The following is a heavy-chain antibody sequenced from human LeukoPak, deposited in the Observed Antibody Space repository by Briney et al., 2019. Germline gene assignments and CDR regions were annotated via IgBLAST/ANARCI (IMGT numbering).Heavy chain of an antibody. D-gene: IGHD4-17*01. CDR1: GFTFSSYA. V-gene: IGHV3-23*01. J-gene: IGHJ4*02. CDR2: ISGSGGST. CDR3: AKKMTTVITFDY. Sequence: QSGGSLSLSCAASGFTFSSYAMSWVRHAPGKGLEWVGGISGSGGSTYYADSVKGRFTISRDNSKNTLYLQMNSLRAEDTAVYYCAKKMTTVITFDYWGQGTLVTVSS.